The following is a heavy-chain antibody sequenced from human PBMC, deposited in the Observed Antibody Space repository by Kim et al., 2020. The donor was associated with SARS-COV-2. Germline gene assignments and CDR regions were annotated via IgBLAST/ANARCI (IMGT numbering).Heavy chain of an antibody. CDR3: ARDRLNKAGSGDY. D-gene: IGHD6-25*01. J-gene: IGHJ4*02. Sequence: YADSVKGRFTISRDNSKTSLYLQMNNLRAEDTAIYYCARDRLNKAGSGDYWGQGTLVTVSS. V-gene: IGHV3-48*03.